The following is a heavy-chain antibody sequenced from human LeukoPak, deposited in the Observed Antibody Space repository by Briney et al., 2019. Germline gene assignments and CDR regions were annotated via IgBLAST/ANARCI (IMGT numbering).Heavy chain of an antibody. Sequence: TGGSLRLSCAASGFTFSNYDMHWVRHVTGKYLEWVSAIGTNGDTYYPGSVKGRFTISRESAKNSLYLQMNSLRAGDTAVYYCARAVAAARGVNYFDYWGQGTLVTVSS. CDR3: ARAVAAARGVNYFDY. V-gene: IGHV3-13*01. CDR2: IGTNGDT. CDR1: GFTFSNYD. J-gene: IGHJ4*02. D-gene: IGHD3-10*01.